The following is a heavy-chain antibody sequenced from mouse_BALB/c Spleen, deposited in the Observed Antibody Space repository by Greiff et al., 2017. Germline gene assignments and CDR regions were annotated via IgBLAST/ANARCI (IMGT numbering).Heavy chain of an antibody. Sequence: VQLKESGPGLVAPSQSLSITCTVSGFSLTSYDISWIRQPPGKGLEWLGVIWTGGGTNYNSAFMSRLSISKDNSKSQVFLKMNSLQTDDTARYYCIRGHYYGSSYGYFDYWGQGTTLTVSS. CDR1: GFSLTSYD. D-gene: IGHD1-1*01. CDR3: IRGHYYGSSYGYFDY. V-gene: IGHV2-9-2*01. J-gene: IGHJ2*01. CDR2: IWTGGGT.